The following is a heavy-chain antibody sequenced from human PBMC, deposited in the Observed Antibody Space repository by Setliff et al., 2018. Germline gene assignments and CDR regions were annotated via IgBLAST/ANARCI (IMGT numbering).Heavy chain of an antibody. CDR3: ARGGATVFLAFDI. J-gene: IGHJ3*02. V-gene: IGHV1-69*06. Sequence: GASVKVSCKASGGTFSSYAISWVRQAPGQGLEWMGRIIPIFGTANYAQKFQGRVTITADKSTSTAYMELSSLRSEDTAVYYCARGGATVFLAFDIWGQGTMVTVSS. CDR2: IIPIFGTA. D-gene: IGHD3-3*01. CDR1: GGTFSSYA.